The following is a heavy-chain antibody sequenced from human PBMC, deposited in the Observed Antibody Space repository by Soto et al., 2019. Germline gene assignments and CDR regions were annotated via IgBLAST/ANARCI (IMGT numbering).Heavy chain of an antibody. V-gene: IGHV1-2*02. CDR3: ARVMTTGFYYYYGMDV. J-gene: IGHJ6*01. CDR1: GYTFTGHY. CDR2: INPNSGGT. Sequence: ASVKVSCKASGYTFTGHYIHWVRQAPGQGLEWMGWINPNSGGTNYAQKFQGRVTMTRDTSISTAYMELSRLRSDDTAVYYCARVMTTGFYYYYGMDVWGQGTTVTVSS. D-gene: IGHD4-4*01.